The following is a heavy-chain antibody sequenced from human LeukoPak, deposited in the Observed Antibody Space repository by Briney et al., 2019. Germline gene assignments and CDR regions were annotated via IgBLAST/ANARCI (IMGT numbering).Heavy chain of an antibody. CDR2: ISSNGYYI. CDR3: AREGLRTERSDTDAFDI. Sequence: GGSLRLSCAASGFTFSTYTINWVRQAPGKGLEWVSYISSNGYYIYYAGSVRGRFTISRDNAKNSLYLQMNSLRAEDTALYYCAREGLRTERSDTDAFDIWGQGTMVTVSS. J-gene: IGHJ3*02. CDR1: GFTFSTYT. V-gene: IGHV3-21*01. D-gene: IGHD3-3*01.